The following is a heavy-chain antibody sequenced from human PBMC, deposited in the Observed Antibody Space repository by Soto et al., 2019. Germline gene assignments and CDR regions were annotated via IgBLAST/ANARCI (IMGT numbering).Heavy chain of an antibody. J-gene: IGHJ6*02. CDR3: EKRYCSGGSCPYYYYGMDV. D-gene: IGHD2-15*01. CDR2: ISYDGSNK. CDR1: GFTFSSYG. Sequence: QVQLVESGGGVVQPGRSLRLSCAASGFTFSSYGMHWVRQAPGKGLEWVAVISYDGSNKYYADSVKGRFTISRDNSKNTLYLQMNSLRAEDTAVYYCEKRYCSGGSCPYYYYGMDVWGQGTTVTVSS. V-gene: IGHV3-30*18.